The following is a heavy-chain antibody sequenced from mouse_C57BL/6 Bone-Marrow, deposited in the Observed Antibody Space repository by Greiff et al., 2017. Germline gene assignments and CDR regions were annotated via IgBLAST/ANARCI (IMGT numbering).Heavy chain of an antibody. D-gene: IGHD2-5*01. CDR2: IRLKSDNYAT. V-gene: IGHV6-3*01. Sequence: EVKLVESGGGLVQPGGSMKLSCVASGFTFSNYWMNWVRQSPEKGLEWVAQIRLKSDNYATHYAESVKGRFTISRDDSKSSVYLQMNNLRAEDTGIYYCTGQSYCSNYGYFDYWGQGTTLTVSS. J-gene: IGHJ2*01. CDR1: GFTFSNYW. CDR3: TGQSYCSNYGYFDY.